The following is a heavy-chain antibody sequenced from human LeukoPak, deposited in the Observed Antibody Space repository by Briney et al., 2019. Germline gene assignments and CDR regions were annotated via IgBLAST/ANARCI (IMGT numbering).Heavy chain of an antibody. Sequence: SETLSLTCTVSGGSISSGSYYWSWIRQPAGKGLEWIGRIYTSGSTNYNPSLKSRVTISVDTSKNQFSLKLSSVTAADTAVYYCAREKRDGYSYFDYWGQGTLVTVSS. J-gene: IGHJ4*02. V-gene: IGHV4-61*02. CDR3: AREKRDGYSYFDY. CDR2: IYTSGST. D-gene: IGHD5-24*01. CDR1: GGSISSGSYY.